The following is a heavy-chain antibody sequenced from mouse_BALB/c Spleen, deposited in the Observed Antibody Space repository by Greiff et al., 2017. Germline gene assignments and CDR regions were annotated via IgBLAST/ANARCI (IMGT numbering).Heavy chain of an antibody. CDR2: ISYSGST. CDR1: GYSITSDYA. Sequence: EVHLVESGPGLVKPSQSLSLTCTVTGYSITSDYAWNWIRQFPGNKLEWMGYISYSGSTSYNPSLKSRISITRDTSKNQFFLQLNSVTTEDTATYYCARTQYGNYAWFAYWGQGTLVTVSA. V-gene: IGHV3-2*02. D-gene: IGHD2-10*02. J-gene: IGHJ3*01. CDR3: ARTQYGNYAWFAY.